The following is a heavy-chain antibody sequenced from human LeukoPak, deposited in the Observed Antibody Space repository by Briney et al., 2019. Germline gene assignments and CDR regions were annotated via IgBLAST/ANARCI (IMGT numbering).Heavy chain of an antibody. CDR2: FDPEDGET. CDR3: ATTPISYVWGSYRFDY. CDR1: GYTLTELS. J-gene: IGHJ4*02. V-gene: IGHV1-24*01. D-gene: IGHD3-16*02. Sequence: GASVKVSCKVSGYTLTELSMHWVRQAPGKGLEWMGGFDPEDGETIYAQKFQGRVTMTEDTSTDTAYMELSSLRSEDTAVYYCATTPISYVWGSYRFDYWGQGTLVTVSS.